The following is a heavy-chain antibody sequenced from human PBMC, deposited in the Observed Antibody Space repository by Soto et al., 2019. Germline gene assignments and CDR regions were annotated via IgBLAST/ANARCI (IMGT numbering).Heavy chain of an antibody. CDR2: ISWNSGSI. D-gene: IGHD3-22*01. CDR1: GFTFDDYA. Sequence: SLKISCAASGFTFDDYAMHWVRQAPGKGLEWVSGISWNSGSIGYADSVKGRFTISRDNAKNSLYLQMNSLRAEDTALYYCAKGSMIVVHDAFDIWGQGTMVTVSS. V-gene: IGHV3-9*01. CDR3: AKGSMIVVHDAFDI. J-gene: IGHJ3*02.